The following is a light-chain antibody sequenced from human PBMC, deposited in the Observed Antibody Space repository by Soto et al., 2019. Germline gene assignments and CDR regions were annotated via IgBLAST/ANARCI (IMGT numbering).Light chain of an antibody. J-gene: IGLJ1*01. CDR1: SSDIGSYDF. CDR3: SSHGGSNNPFV. V-gene: IGLV2-8*01. Sequence: QSALTQPPSASGSPGQSVTISCTGTSSDIGSYDFVSWYQQHPGKAPKLIIYDVTKRPSWVPDRFSASKSGNTASLTVSGLQADDEADYYCSSHGGSNNPFVFGTGTKVTVL. CDR2: DVT.